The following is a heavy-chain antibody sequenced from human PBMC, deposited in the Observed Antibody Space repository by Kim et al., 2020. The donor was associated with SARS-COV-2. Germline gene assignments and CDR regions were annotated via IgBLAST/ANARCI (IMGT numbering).Heavy chain of an antibody. V-gene: IGHV3-49*03. CDR2: IRSKAYGGTT. CDR1: GFTFGDYA. Sequence: GGSLRLSCTASGFTFGDYAMSWFRQAPGKGLEWVGFIRSKAYGGTTEYAASVKGRFTISRDDSKSIAYLQMNSLKTEDTAVYYCTRAPSEGWFDAWGQGTLVTVSS. J-gene: IGHJ5*02. CDR3: TRAPSEGWFDA.